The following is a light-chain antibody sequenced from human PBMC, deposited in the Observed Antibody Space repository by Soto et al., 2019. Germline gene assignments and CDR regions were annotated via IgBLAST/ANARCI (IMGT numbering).Light chain of an antibody. V-gene: IGKV3D-15*01. J-gene: IGKJ1*01. Sequence: EIVMTQSPATLSVSPGGRATLSCRSSQSVSSNLAWYQQKPGQAPRLLIYAASNRATDIPARFSGSGSGTDFTLTISSLQSEDFAVYYCHQYNNWPQTFGQGTKVDIK. CDR1: QSVSSN. CDR2: AAS. CDR3: HQYNNWPQT.